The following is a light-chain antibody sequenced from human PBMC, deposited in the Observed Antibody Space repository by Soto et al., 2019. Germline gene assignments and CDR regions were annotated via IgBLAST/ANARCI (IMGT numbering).Light chain of an antibody. CDR1: QGIAGS. V-gene: IGKV1-9*01. J-gene: IGKJ5*01. CDR2: AES. Sequence: DIQLTQSPSFLSASVGDRVTITCRASQGIAGSLAWYQQKPGKPPKLLIYAESTLQSGVPSRFSGSGSGTRGTLTISSLQPEDFAVYYCQQYNNWPPITFGQGTRLEIK. CDR3: QQYNNWPPIT.